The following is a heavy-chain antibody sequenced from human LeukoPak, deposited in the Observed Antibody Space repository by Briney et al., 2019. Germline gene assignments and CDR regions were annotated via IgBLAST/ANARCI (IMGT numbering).Heavy chain of an antibody. D-gene: IGHD4-11*01. Sequence: GGSLRLSCAASGFTFISYSMNWVRQAPGKGLEWVSYISSSSSTIYYADSVKGRFTISRDNAKNSLYLQMNSLRAEDTAVYYCARDDSNYFELYYMDVWGKGTTVTVSS. V-gene: IGHV3-48*01. CDR1: GFTFISYS. CDR3: ARDDSNYFELYYMDV. J-gene: IGHJ6*03. CDR2: ISSSSSTI.